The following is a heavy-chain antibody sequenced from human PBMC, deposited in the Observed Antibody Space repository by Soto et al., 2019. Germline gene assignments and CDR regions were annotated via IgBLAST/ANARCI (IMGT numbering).Heavy chain of an antibody. Sequence: QLQLQESGPGLVKPSVTLSLTCTVSGGSISSSSYYRGWIRQAPGKGLAWIGSIYYSGSTYYNPSLKSRVTIPVDTSKNQFSLKLSSVTAADTAVYYCGRSFVRRGYSGYDAFDYWGQGTLVTVSS. V-gene: IGHV4-39*01. CDR2: IYYSGST. CDR1: GGSISSSSYY. D-gene: IGHD5-12*01. CDR3: GRSFVRRGYSGYDAFDY. J-gene: IGHJ4*02.